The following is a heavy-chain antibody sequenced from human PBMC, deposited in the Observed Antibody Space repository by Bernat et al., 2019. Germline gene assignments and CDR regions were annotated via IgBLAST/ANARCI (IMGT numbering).Heavy chain of an antibody. D-gene: IGHD6-6*01. V-gene: IGHV3-74*01. CDR3: VRIGYSTSSLGIDY. Sequence: EVQLVESGGGLVQPGGSLRLPCAASAFTFSSYWMHWVRQAPGKGLVWVARSNRDGSITTYADSVRGRFTTSRDNAKNTLFLQMTSLTAEDRDVYYCVRIGYSTSSLGIDYWGEGALVSVSS. CDR2: SNRDGSIT. J-gene: IGHJ4*02. CDR1: AFTFSSYW.